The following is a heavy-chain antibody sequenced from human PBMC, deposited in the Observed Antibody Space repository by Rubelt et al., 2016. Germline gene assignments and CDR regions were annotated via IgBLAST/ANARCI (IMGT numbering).Heavy chain of an antibody. D-gene: IGHD2-2*01. CDR1: GGSISSYY. Sequence: QVQLQESGPGLVRPSETLSLTCTVSGGSISSYYWSWIRQPPGKGLEWIGYIYYSGSTNYNPSLKSRVPISVDTSKNQFSLKLSSVTAADTAVYYCANVMGYCSSTSCYHWFDPWGQGTLVTVSS. V-gene: IGHV4-59*01. J-gene: IGHJ5*02. CDR2: IYYSGST. CDR3: ANVMGYCSSTSCYHWFDP.